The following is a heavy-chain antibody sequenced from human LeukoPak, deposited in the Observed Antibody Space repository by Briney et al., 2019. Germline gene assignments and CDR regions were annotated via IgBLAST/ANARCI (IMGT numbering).Heavy chain of an antibody. CDR3: ARSPKRGYDIVLIRVGMDV. V-gene: IGHV1-8*01. Sequence: ASVKVSCKASGYTFTSYDINWVRQATGQGLEWMGWMNPNSGNTGYAQKFQGRVTMTRNTSISTAYMELSSLRSEDTAVYYCARSPKRGYDIVLIRVGMDVWGQGTTVTVSS. D-gene: IGHD2-8*02. CDR2: MNPNSGNT. CDR1: GYTFTSYD. J-gene: IGHJ6*02.